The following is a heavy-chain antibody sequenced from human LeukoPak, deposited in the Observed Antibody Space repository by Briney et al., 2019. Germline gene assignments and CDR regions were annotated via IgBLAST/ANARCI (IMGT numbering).Heavy chain of an antibody. CDR3: ARSYRYTDFDC. D-gene: IGHD3-16*02. CDR2: IYYSGST. V-gene: IGHV4-59*08. CDR1: GGSISSYY. J-gene: IGHJ4*02. Sequence: SETLSLTCTVSGGSISSYYWSWIRQPPGKGLEWIEYIYYSGSTNYNPSLKSRVTISVDTSKNQFSLKLSSVTAADTAVYYCARSYRYTDFDCWGQGTLVTVSS.